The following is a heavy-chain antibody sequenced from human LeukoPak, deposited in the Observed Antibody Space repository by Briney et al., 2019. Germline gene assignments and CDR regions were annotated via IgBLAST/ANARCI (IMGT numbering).Heavy chain of an antibody. CDR3: ARPDRTTRRFDY. CDR2: IIPIFGTA. Sequence: ASVKVSCKASGGTFSSYAISWVRQAPGQGLEWMRGIIPIFGTANYAQKFQGRVTITADKSTSTAYMELSSLRSEDTAVYYCARPDRTTRRFDYWGQGTLVTVSS. V-gene: IGHV1-69*06. CDR1: GGTFSSYA. D-gene: IGHD4-17*01. J-gene: IGHJ4*02.